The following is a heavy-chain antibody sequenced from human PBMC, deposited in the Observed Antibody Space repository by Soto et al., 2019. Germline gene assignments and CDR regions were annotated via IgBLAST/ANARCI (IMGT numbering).Heavy chain of an antibody. Sequence: QLVQSGAEVKERGSSVKISCKTSGGTFNTYALTWVRQAPGQGLEWIGGIIPIFGIKNVAQRFKGRVKINSDESLTTAYMEMTSRRSDDTAVYYCAKEAGDHWGQGTLVTVSS. CDR3: AKEAGDH. J-gene: IGHJ4*02. D-gene: IGHD3-10*01. CDR2: IIPIFGIK. V-gene: IGHV1-69*01. CDR1: GGTFNTYA.